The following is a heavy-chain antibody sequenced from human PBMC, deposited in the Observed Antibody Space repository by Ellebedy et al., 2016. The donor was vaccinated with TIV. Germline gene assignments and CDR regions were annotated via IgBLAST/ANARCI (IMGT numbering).Heavy chain of an antibody. D-gene: IGHD5-18*01. CDR2: IYYSGST. CDR3: ARKAYSYHDY. Sequence: MPSETLSLTCTVSGGSIRSYYWSWIRQPPGKGLEWIGYIYYSGSTNYNPSLKSRVTISVDTSKNQFSLKLSSVTAADTAVYYCARKAYSYHDYWGQGTLVTVSS. V-gene: IGHV4-59*08. CDR1: GGSIRSYY. J-gene: IGHJ4*02.